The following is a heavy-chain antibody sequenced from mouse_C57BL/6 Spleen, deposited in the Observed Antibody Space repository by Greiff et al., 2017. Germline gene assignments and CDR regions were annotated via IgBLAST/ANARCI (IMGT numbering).Heavy chain of an antibody. Sequence: EVKVVESGGGLVQPGGSLSLSCAASGFTFTDYYMSWVRQPPGKALEWLGFIRNKANGYTTEYRAYVKGRFTIARDNYQRILYLQMNALRAVDSATYYFARYRGYGYPYARDYWGQGTSVTVSS. CDR3: ARYRGYGYPYARDY. V-gene: IGHV7-3*01. CDR1: GFTFTDYY. J-gene: IGHJ4*01. D-gene: IGHD2-2*01. CDR2: IRNKANGYTT.